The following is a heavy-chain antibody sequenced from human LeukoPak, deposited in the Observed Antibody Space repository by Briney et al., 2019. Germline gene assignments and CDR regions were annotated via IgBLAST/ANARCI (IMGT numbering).Heavy chain of an antibody. Sequence: SETLSLTCTVSGGSISSYYWSWIRQPPGKGLEWIGYIYYSGSTNYNPSLKSRVTISVDTSKNQFSLELSSVTAADTAVYYCARDRDGYNFSFGYWGQGTLVTVSS. V-gene: IGHV4-59*01. J-gene: IGHJ4*02. CDR1: GGSISSYY. CDR2: IYYSGST. D-gene: IGHD5-12*01. CDR3: ARDRDGYNFSFGY.